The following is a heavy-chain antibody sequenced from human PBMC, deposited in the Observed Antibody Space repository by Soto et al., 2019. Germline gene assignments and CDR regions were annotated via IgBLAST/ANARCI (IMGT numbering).Heavy chain of an antibody. CDR1: GGSFSGYY. J-gene: IGHJ6*02. CDR2: INHSGST. V-gene: IGHV4-34*01. D-gene: IGHD5-12*01. Sequence: SETLSLTCAVYGGSFSGYYWSWIRQPPGKGLEWIGEINHSGSTNYNPSLKSRVTISVDTSKNQFSLKLSSVTAADTAVYYCARQGPYSGYVLYYYGMDVWGQGTTVTVSS. CDR3: ARQGPYSGYVLYYYGMDV.